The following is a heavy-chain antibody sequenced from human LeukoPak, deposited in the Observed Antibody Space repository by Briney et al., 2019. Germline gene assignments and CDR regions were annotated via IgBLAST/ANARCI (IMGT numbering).Heavy chain of an antibody. V-gene: IGHV1-2*02. Sequence: ASVKVSCKASGYTFTGYYMHWVRQAPGQGLEWMGWINPNSGGTNYAQKFQGRVTMTRDTSISTAYMELSRLRSDDTAVYYCARGPSVAVADYFDYWGQGTLVTVSS. CDR2: INPNSGGT. D-gene: IGHD6-19*01. CDR3: ARGPSVAVADYFDY. J-gene: IGHJ4*02. CDR1: GYTFTGYY.